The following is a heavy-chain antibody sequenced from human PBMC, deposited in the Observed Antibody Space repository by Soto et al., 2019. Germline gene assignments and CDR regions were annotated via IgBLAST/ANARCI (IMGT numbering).Heavy chain of an antibody. J-gene: IGHJ4*02. CDR1: GGSISSGGYY. Sequence: SDTLTLTCSVSGGSISSGGYYWSLIGQRPGKDLEWIGYIYYSWSTYYNPALNRRVTISVDTSKNQFSLKLSSLTAADTAVYYWRRDTYNRGYSYGSRDYWGQGRLGT. CDR2: IYYSWST. CDR3: RRDTYNRGYSYGSRDY. D-gene: IGHD5-18*01. V-gene: IGHV4-31*03.